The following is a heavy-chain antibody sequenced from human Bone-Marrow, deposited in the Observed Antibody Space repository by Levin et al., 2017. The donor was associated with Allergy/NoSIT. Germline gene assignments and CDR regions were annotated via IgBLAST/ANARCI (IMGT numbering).Heavy chain of an antibody. D-gene: IGHD3-22*01. J-gene: IGHJ4*02. CDR1: GDSLSNSHW. V-gene: IGHV4-4*02. CDR3: ARDVLLYYDTSGPLWGTFDY. CDR2: IYHSGST. Sequence: TLSLTCAVSGDSLSNSHWWTWVRQPPGKGLEWIGEIYHSGSTNYNPSLQSRVTISLDKSKNQFSLSLSSVTAADTAVYYCARDVLLYYDTSGPLWGTFDYWGQGTLVTVSS.